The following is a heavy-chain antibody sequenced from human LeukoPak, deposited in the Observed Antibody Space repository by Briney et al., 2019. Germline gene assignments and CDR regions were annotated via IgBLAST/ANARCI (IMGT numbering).Heavy chain of an antibody. D-gene: IGHD3-22*01. CDR1: GFTFSSYS. CDR3: ARDGPLDYYDSSGYYLN. J-gene: IGHJ4*02. V-gene: IGHV3-21*04. Sequence: GGSLRLSCAASGFTFSSYSMNWVRQAPGKGLEWVSSISSSSSYIYYADSVKGRFTISRDNAKNSLYLQMNSLRAEDTAVYYCARDGPLDYYDSSGYYLNWGQGTLVTVSS. CDR2: ISSSSSYI.